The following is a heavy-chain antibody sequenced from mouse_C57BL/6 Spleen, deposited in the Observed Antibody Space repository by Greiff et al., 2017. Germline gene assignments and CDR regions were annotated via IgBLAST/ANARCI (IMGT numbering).Heavy chain of an antibody. Sequence: QVQLQQSGAELVKPGASVKISCKASGYAFSSYWMNWVKQRPGKGLEWIGQIYPGDGDTNYNGKFKGKATLTADKSSSTAYMQLSSLTSEDSAVYFCARCPYDYWYFDVWGTGTTVTVSS. CDR2: IYPGDGDT. J-gene: IGHJ1*03. D-gene: IGHD2-3*01. CDR1: GYAFSSYW. V-gene: IGHV1-80*01. CDR3: ARCPYDYWYFDV.